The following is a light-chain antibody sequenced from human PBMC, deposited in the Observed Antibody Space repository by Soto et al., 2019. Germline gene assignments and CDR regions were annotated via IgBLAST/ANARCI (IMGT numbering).Light chain of an antibody. CDR1: QSVKNNY. J-gene: IGKJ4*01. V-gene: IGKV3-20*01. Sequence: EIVLKQSPDTLSLSPGERATLSCRASQSVKNNYLAWYQQKPGQPPRFLIYDASSRATGIPDRFSGSGSGTDFTLTISRLEPEDFAVYYCQQYGSTPLTFGGRTKVDIK. CDR2: DAS. CDR3: QQYGSTPLT.